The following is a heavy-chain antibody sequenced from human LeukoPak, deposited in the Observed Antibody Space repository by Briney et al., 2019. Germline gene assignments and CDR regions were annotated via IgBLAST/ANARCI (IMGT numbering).Heavy chain of an antibody. V-gene: IGHV1-8*03. CDR1: GYTFTSYD. CDR2: MNPNSGNT. CDR3: ARGDSSGYYYVFDY. Sequence: ASVKVSCKASGYTFTSYDINWVRQATGQGLEWMGWMNPNSGNTGYAQKFQGRVTITRNTSISTAYMELSSLRSEDTAVYYCARGDSSGYYYVFDYWGQGALVTVSS. J-gene: IGHJ4*02. D-gene: IGHD3-22*01.